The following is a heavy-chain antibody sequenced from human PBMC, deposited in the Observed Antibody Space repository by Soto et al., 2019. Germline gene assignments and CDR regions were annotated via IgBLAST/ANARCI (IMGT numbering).Heavy chain of an antibody. CDR2: IKQDGSEK. D-gene: IGHD1-26*01. V-gene: IGHV3-7*03. CDR1: GLTFSSYW. J-gene: IGHJ4*02. CDR3: ARDGSYWGIDY. Sequence: RVSLRLSCAASGLTFSSYWMSWVRQAPGKGLEWVANIKQDGSEKYYVDSVKGRFTISRDNAKNSLYLQMNSLRAEDTAVYYCARDGSYWGIDYWGKGTLVTVSS.